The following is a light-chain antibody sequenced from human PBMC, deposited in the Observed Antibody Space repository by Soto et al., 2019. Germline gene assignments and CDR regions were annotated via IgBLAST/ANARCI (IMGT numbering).Light chain of an antibody. CDR1: QDISDF. CDR3: LQNNRYPWM. Sequence: DIQMTQSPSAMSASVGDRVTITCRASQDISDFLAWFQQKPGEVPKRLIYAASSLESGVPSRFSGSGSGTEFTLTISSLQPEDFATYYCLQNNRYPWMFGQGTKVDIK. J-gene: IGKJ1*01. CDR2: AAS. V-gene: IGKV1-17*03.